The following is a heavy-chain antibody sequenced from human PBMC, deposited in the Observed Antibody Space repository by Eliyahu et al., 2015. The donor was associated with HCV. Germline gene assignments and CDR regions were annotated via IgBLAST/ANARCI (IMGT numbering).Heavy chain of an antibody. CDR2: IKQDGSEK. Sequence: EVQLVESGGGLVQPGGSLRLSCAASGFTFSGYWMXWVRQAPGKGLEWVANIKQDGSEKYYVDSVKGRFTISRDNAKNSLYLQMNSLRAEDTAVYYCARDLSGAARFGAFDIWGQGTMVTVSS. D-gene: IGHD6-13*01. CDR3: ARDLSGAARFGAFDI. J-gene: IGHJ3*02. V-gene: IGHV3-7*01. CDR1: GFTFSGYW.